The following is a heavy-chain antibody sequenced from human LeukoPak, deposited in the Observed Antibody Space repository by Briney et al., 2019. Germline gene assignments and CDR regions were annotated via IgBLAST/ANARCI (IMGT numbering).Heavy chain of an antibody. V-gene: IGHV4-39*07. J-gene: IGHJ6*03. CDR3: ARVRGSSGSYEYYHYMDV. CDR1: GGSIRSSSYY. Sequence: SETLSLTCTVSGGSIRSSSYYWGWIRQPPGKGLEWIGSIYYSGSTYYNPSLKSRVTISIDTSKNQFSLKLSSVTAADTAVYYCARVRGSSGSYEYYHYMDVWGKGTTVTISS. D-gene: IGHD1-26*01. CDR2: IYYSGST.